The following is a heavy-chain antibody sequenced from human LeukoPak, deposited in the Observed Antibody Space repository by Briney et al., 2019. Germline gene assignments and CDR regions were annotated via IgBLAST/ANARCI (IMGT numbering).Heavy chain of an antibody. D-gene: IGHD3-10*01. CDR1: SGSISSNSYY. Sequence: PSETLSLTCTVSSGSISSNSYYWGWTRQPPGKGLEWIGHIFYRGPTNYNPSLESRVTISVDTSNNQFSLKLTSLTAADTAVYYCARVGRHFGAGSYLDLWGQGNLVTVSS. CDR3: ARVGRHFGAGSYLDL. V-gene: IGHV4-39*07. CDR2: IFYRGPT. J-gene: IGHJ4*02.